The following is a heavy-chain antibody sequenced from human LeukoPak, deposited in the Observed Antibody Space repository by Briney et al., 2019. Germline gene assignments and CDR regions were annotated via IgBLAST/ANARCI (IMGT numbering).Heavy chain of an antibody. V-gene: IGHV3-30*04. CDR2: ISYDGSNK. CDR1: GFTFSSYA. Sequence: GRSLRLSCAASGFTFSSYAMHWVRQAPGKGLEWVAVISYDGSNKYYADSVKGRFTISRDNAKNSLYLQMNSLRAEDTAVCYCAREFGMQGLLWFGELFYYFDYWGQGTLVTVSS. D-gene: IGHD3-10*01. CDR3: AREFGMQGLLWFGELFYYFDY. J-gene: IGHJ4*02.